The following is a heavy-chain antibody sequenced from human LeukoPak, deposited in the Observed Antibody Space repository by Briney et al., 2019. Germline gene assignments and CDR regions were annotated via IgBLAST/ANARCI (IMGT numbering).Heavy chain of an antibody. V-gene: IGHV3-74*01. D-gene: IGHD3-9*01. CDR1: GFTFSTYW. Sequence: GGSLRLSCEASGFTFSTYWMHWVRQAPGKGLVWVSQINNDGSSANNADSVTGRFTISRDNAKSTLYLQMSSLRVEDTGIYYCAVRETYYNVVTAGSEAFNVWGPGTVVTVSS. J-gene: IGHJ3*01. CDR2: INNDGSSA. CDR3: AVRETYYNVVTAGSEAFNV.